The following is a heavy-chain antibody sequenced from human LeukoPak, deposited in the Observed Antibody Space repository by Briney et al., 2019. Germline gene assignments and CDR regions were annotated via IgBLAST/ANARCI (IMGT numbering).Heavy chain of an antibody. CDR3: AREITIDRGAITGPVDY. D-gene: IGHD3-10*01. V-gene: IGHV1-46*01. Sequence: GASVKVSCKASGYTFTSFYMHWVRQAPGQGLEWVGVINPNGGSASSAQNFQGRVTMTRDMSTSTVFMKLSDLRYKDTAIYYCAREITIDRGAITGPVDYWGQGTLVTVSS. CDR2: INPNGGSA. CDR1: GYTFTSFY. J-gene: IGHJ4*02.